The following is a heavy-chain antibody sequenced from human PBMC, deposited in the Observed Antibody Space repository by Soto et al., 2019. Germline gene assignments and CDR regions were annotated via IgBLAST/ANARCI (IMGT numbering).Heavy chain of an antibody. CDR2: INPKTAAT. D-gene: IGHD1-26*01. Sequence: QVQLVQSGAEVKKSGASVKVSCKASGYSFSDYFIQWVRQAPGQGLEWVAWINPKTAATNYAKKFQGRVSLTWDTSFSTAYVELTRLRPDDTAVYYCARIKWGLGYYDGMDVWGQGTTVIVSS. CDR3: ARIKWGLGYYDGMDV. J-gene: IGHJ6*02. CDR1: GYSFSDYF. V-gene: IGHV1-2*02.